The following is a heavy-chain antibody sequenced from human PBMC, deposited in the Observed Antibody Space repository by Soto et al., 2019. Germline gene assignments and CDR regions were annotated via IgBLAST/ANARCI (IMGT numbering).Heavy chain of an antibody. CDR3: AKAHDFWSGYYYYGMHV. CDR2: ISYDGSNK. D-gene: IGHD3-3*01. J-gene: IGHJ6*02. V-gene: IGHV3-30*18. CDR1: GFTFSSYG. Sequence: PGGSLRLSCAASGFTFSSYGMHWVRQAPGKGLEWVAVISYDGSNKYYADSVKGRFTISRDNSKNTLYLQMNSLRAEDTAVYYCAKAHDFWSGYYYYGMHVWGQGTTVTVSS.